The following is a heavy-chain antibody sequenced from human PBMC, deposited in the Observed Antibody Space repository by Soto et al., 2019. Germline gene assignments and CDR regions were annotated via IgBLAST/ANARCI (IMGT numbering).Heavy chain of an antibody. V-gene: IGHV3-48*02. CDR2: ISSSSSTI. D-gene: IGHD6-19*01. Sequence: ESVGGLVQPGGSLRLSCAASGFTFSSYSMNWVRQAPGKGLEWVSYISSSSSTIYYADSVKGRFTISRDNAKNSLYLQMNSLRDEDTAVYYCARISSSGWYGRWFDPWGQGTLVTVSS. CDR3: ARISSSGWYGRWFDP. J-gene: IGHJ5*02. CDR1: GFTFSSYS.